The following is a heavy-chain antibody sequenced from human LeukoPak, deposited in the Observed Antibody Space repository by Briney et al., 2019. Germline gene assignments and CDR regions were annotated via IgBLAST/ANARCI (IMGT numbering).Heavy chain of an antibody. D-gene: IGHD4-11*01. CDR2: ISIYNGNT. CDR1: GSTFSNFG. J-gene: IGHJ4*02. V-gene: IGHV1-18*01. Sequence: ASVKVSCKASGSTFSNFGINWVRQAPGQGLEWMGGISIYNGNTNYAQKFQGRVTMTTDTFTSTAHMELRSLRSDDPAIYYCARGQCEFDCWGQGTLVTVSS. CDR3: ARGQCEFDC.